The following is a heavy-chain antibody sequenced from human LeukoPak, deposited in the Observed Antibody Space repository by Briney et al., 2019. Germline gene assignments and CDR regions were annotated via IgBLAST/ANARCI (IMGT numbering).Heavy chain of an antibody. D-gene: IGHD6-19*01. Sequence: TSETLSLTCTVSGGSISSGSYYWGWIRQPPGKGLEWIGSIYYSGSTNYNPSLKSRVTISVDTSKNQFSLKLSAVTAADTAVYYCARGALAVAVDYWGQGTLVTVSS. J-gene: IGHJ4*02. V-gene: IGHV4-39*07. CDR3: ARGALAVAVDY. CDR1: GGSISSGSYY. CDR2: IYYSGST.